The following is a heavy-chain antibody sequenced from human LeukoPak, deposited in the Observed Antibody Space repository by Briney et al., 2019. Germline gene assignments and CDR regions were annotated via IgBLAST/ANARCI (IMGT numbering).Heavy chain of an antibody. Sequence: PSETLSLTGTVSGGSISSSSYYWGWIRQPPGKGLEWIGSIYYSGSTYYNPSLKSRVTISVDTSKNQFSLKLSSVTAADTAVYYCARHGDLGGITIFGVLAGPMDVWGKGTTVTVSS. J-gene: IGHJ6*03. V-gene: IGHV4-39*01. CDR2: IYYSGST. CDR3: ARHGDLGGITIFGVLAGPMDV. CDR1: GGSISSSSYY. D-gene: IGHD3-3*01.